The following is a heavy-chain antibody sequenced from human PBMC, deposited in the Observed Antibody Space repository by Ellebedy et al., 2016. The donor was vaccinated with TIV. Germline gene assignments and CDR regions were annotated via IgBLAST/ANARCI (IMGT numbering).Heavy chain of an antibody. CDR2: SRAKRSSFTT. Sequence: GESLKISCDTSGFTFSDQYMDWLRQAPGKGLEWVGRSRAKRSSFTTEYAASVKGRFTISRDDSKKSLYLQMNSLKTEDTAVYYCTTGRMGSCFDYWGQGTLVTVSS. CDR3: TTGRMGSCFDY. CDR1: GFTFSDQY. V-gene: IGHV3-72*01. D-gene: IGHD1-14*01. J-gene: IGHJ4*02.